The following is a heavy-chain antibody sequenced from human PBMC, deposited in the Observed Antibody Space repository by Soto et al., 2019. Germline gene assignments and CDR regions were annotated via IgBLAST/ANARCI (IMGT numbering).Heavy chain of an antibody. Sequence: EVQLLESGGGMGEPRGSLKLSCVASGFSFGTYVMNWVRQAPGKGLEWVSGVSGSGGRVYSADSVKCRFTISRDNSRNTLYLQMNSLRDEDTAIYYCAMTRLYDTGTNDYHRDALDIWGQGPQVTVSS. CDR1: GFSFGTYV. J-gene: IGHJ3*02. CDR3: AMTRLYDTGTNDYHRDALDI. V-gene: IGHV3-23*01. D-gene: IGHD3-22*01. CDR2: VSGSGGRV.